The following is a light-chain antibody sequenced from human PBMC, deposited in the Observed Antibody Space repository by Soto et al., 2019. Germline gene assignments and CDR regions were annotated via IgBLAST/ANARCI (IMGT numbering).Light chain of an antibody. CDR1: SSDVGLYNF. J-gene: IGLJ2*01. CDR2: DVS. V-gene: IGLV2-14*01. CDR3: SSYTSSSTVV. Sequence: QSALTQPASVSGSPGQSITISCTGHSSDVGLYNFVSWYQQHPGKAPKLMIYDVSSRPSGVSNRFSGSKSHNTASLTISGLQAEDVADYYCSSYTSSSTVVFGGGTKVTVL.